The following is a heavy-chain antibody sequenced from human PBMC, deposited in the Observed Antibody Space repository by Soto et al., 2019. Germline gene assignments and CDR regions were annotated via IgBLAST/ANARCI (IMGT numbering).Heavy chain of an antibody. J-gene: IGHJ6*02. D-gene: IGHD2-21*02. V-gene: IGHV1-2*02. CDR3: AREETAWPLAYGLDV. Sequence: ASVKVSCKASGYTFTGYYMHWVRQAPGQGLEWMGWINPNSGGTNYAQKFQGRVTISRDNAKNSVSLQMNSLRDEDTAVYYCAREETAWPLAYGLDVWGQGTTVTVSS. CDR2: INPNSGGT. CDR1: GYTFTGYY.